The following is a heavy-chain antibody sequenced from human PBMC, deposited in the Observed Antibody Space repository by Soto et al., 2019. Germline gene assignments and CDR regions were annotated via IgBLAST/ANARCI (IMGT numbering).Heavy chain of an antibody. J-gene: IGHJ4*02. Sequence: PSETLSLTCTVSGGSISSYYWSWIRQPPGKGLEWIGYIYYSGSTNYNPSLKSRVTISVDTSKNQFSLKLSSVTAADTAVYYCARTYYDYVWGSYRLYYFDYWGQGALVTVSS. CDR1: GGSISSYY. D-gene: IGHD3-16*02. V-gene: IGHV4-59*01. CDR3: ARTYYDYVWGSYRLYYFDY. CDR2: IYYSGST.